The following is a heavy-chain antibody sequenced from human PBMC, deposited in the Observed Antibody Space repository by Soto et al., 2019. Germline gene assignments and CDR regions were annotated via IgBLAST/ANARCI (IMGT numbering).Heavy chain of an antibody. CDR3: XXXLXXXXXXXXXXEXXXDP. J-gene: IGHJ5*02. CDR2: ISYTGST. Sequence: ETLSLTCTVSGASISSSSYYWGWIRQPPGKGLEWIESISYTGSTYYNPSLRSRVTTSVDTSKNQFFLKLSCVTAADTAVYXXXXXLXXXXXXXXXXEXXXDPXXQGXLXXVSS. CDR1: GASISSSSYY. V-gene: IGHV4-39*01.